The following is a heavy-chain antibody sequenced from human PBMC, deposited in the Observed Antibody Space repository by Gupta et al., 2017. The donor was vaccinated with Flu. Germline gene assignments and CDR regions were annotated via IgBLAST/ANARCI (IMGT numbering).Heavy chain of an antibody. Sequence: APGKGLEWVALISFDGDNQYFADSVKGRFTISRDNSKNRVYLQMNNLRSEDTAVYYCAREVEGVVEAGALGYWGPGNLVTVS. CDR3: AREVEGVVEAGALGY. J-gene: IGHJ4*02. CDR2: ISFDGDNQ. D-gene: IGHD6-13*01. V-gene: IGHV3-30-3*01.